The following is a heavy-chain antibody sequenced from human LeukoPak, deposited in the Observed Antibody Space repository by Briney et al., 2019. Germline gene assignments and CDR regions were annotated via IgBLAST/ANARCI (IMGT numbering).Heavy chain of an antibody. CDR2: IKQYGSEK. V-gene: IGHV3-7*03. CDR3: ARDGMATINS. J-gene: IGHJ4*02. D-gene: IGHD5-12*01. Sequence: GSLRLSCAVFGSGFPFSNAWMSWVRQAPGKGLEWVANIKQYGSEKYYVDSVKGRFTISRDNAKNSLYLQMNSLRAEDTAVYYCARDGMATINSWGQGTVVTVSS. CDR1: GFPFSNAW.